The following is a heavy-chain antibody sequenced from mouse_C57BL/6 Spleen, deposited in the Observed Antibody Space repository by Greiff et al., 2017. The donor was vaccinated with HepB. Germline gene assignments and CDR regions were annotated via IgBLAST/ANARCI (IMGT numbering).Heavy chain of an antibody. V-gene: IGHV1-76*01. Sequence: VQLQESGAELVRPGASVKLSCKASGYTFTDYYINWVKQRPGQGLEWIARIYPGSGNTYYNEKFKGKATLTAEKSSSTAYMQLSSLTSEDSAVYFCARGRLLEYFDVWGTGTTVTVSS. J-gene: IGHJ1*03. CDR2: IYPGSGNT. CDR1: GYTFTDYY. CDR3: ARGRLLEYFDV. D-gene: IGHD2-3*01.